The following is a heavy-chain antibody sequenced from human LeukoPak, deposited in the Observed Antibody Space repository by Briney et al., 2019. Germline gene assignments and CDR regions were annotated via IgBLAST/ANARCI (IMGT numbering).Heavy chain of an antibody. D-gene: IGHD5-18*01. Sequence: SETLSLTCTVSGGSMTSYYWSWIRQPPGKGLEWIGYIYYSGSTNYNPSLRRRVTISVDTSKNQFSLKLSSVTAADTAVYYCARDRGYGYGLDYWGQGTLVTVSS. CDR1: GGSMTSYY. J-gene: IGHJ4*02. CDR3: ARDRGYGYGLDY. V-gene: IGHV4-59*01. CDR2: IYYSGST.